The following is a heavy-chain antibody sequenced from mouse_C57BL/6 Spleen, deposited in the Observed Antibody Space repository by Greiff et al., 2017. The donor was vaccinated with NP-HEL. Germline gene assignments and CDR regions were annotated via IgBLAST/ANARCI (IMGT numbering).Heavy chain of an antibody. D-gene: IGHD1-1*01. V-gene: IGHV3-6*01. CDR2: ISYDGSN. CDR1: GYSITSGYY. CDR3: ARGYGSSYDLAWFAY. J-gene: IGHJ3*01. Sequence: EVQLQESGPGLVKPSQSLSLTCSVTGYSITSGYYWNWIRQFPGNKLEWMGYISYDGSNNYNPSLKNRISITRDTSKNQFFLKLNSVTTEDTATYYCARGYGSSYDLAWFAYWGQGTLVTVSA.